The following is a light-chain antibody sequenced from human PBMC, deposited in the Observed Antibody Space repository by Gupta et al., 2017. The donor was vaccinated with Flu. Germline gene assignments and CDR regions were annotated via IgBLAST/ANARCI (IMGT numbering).Light chain of an antibody. V-gene: IGLV2-14*01. CDR1: SSDVGSYDY. CDR2: DVT. Sequence: QSALTQPASVSGSPGQSITISCTGTSSDVGSYDYVSWYQQHPGEVPKLMIYDVTNRPAGVSNRFSGSKSGTRASLTISGLQADDEADYYCSSYTTSNTLVFGGGTKVTVL. CDR3: SSYTTSNTLV. J-gene: IGLJ2*01.